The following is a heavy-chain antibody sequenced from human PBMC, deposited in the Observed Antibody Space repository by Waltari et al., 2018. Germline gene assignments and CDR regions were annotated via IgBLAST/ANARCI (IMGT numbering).Heavy chain of an antibody. CDR2: VFYTGST. J-gene: IGHJ4*02. CDR3: AKGGGISAAGDFDF. Sequence: QVQLQESGPGLVKPSETLSLTCTVSGGSMSGFYWGWIRQSPGKGLEWIGYVFYTGSTKYTPSRKRRVIISVDMSKNQFSLRLSSGTAADTAVYYCAKGGGISAAGDFDFWGQGTLVTVSS. CDR1: GGSMSGFY. V-gene: IGHV4-59*01. D-gene: IGHD6-13*01.